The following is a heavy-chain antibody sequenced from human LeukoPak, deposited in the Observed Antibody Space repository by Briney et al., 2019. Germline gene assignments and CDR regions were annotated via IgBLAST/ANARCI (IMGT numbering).Heavy chain of an antibody. V-gene: IGHV4-39*01. CDR2: MYHSGST. Sequence: SETLSLTCTVSGGSITTSSYYWGWVRQPPGKGLEWIGSMYHSGSTYYNPSLKSRVTISVDTSKSQFSLKLNSVTAVDTAVYYCARHMSSSWYFSWGQGTLVTVSS. CDR1: GGSITTSSYY. J-gene: IGHJ5*02. CDR3: ARHMSSSWYFS. D-gene: IGHD6-13*01.